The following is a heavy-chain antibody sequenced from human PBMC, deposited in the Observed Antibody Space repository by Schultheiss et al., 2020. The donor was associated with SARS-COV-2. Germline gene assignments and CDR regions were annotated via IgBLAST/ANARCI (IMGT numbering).Heavy chain of an antibody. Sequence: SETLSLTCAVYGGSFSGYYWGWIRQPPGKGLEWIGEINHSGSTNYNPSLKSRVTISVDTSKNQFSLKLSSVTAADTAVYYCARRNSSSKNGMDVWGQGTTVTVSS. CDR1: GGSFSGYY. J-gene: IGHJ6*02. CDR2: INHSGST. D-gene: IGHD6-6*01. CDR3: ARRNSSSKNGMDV. V-gene: IGHV4-34*01.